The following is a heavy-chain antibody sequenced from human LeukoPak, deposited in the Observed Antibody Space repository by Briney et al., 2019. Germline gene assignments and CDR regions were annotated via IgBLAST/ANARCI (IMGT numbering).Heavy chain of an antibody. V-gene: IGHV4-4*02. Sequence: SETLSLTCAVSGGSISSSNWWSWVRQPPGKGLEWIGEIDHSGSTNYNPSLKSRVTISVDKSKNQFSLKLSSVTAADTAVYYCARLFGYCSGGSCYPHYFDYWGQGTLVTVSS. J-gene: IGHJ4*02. CDR2: IDHSGST. CDR3: ARLFGYCSGGSCYPHYFDY. CDR1: GGSISSSNW. D-gene: IGHD2-15*01.